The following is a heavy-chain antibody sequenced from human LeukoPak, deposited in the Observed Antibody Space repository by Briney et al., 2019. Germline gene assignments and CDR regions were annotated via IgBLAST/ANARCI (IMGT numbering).Heavy chain of an antibody. V-gene: IGHV4-4*07. CDR3: AREVTRTPALPYFDY. D-gene: IGHD1-14*01. CDR2: IYTSGST. J-gene: IGHJ4*02. CDR1: GGSISSYY. Sequence: SETLSLTCTVSGGSISSYYWSWIRQPAGKGLEWIGRIYTSGSTNYNPSLKSRVTMSVDTSKNQFSLKLSSVTAADTAVYYCAREVTRTPALPYFDYWGQGTLVTVSS.